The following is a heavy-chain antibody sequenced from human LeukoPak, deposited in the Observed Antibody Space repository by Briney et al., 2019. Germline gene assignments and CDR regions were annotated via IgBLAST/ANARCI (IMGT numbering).Heavy chain of an antibody. D-gene: IGHD1-14*01. V-gene: IGHV4-39*07. Sequence: SETLSLTCTVSGGSISSSTYYWGWIRRPPRKGLEWIGSIYYSGSTYYNPSLKSRVTISVDTSKTQFSLKLTSVTAADTAVYYCARVPNQSKYSIGNYWGQGTLVTVSS. J-gene: IGHJ4*02. CDR1: GGSISSSTYY. CDR3: ARVPNQSKYSIGNY. CDR2: IYYSGST.